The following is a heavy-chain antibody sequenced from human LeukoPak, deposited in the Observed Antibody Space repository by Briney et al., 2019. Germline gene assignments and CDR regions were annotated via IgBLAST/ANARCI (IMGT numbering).Heavy chain of an antibody. Sequence: PSETLSLTCTVSGGSISSYYWSWIRQPPGKGLEWIGEINHSGSTNYNPSLKSRVTISVDTSKNQFSLKLSSVTAADTAVYYCARGLRYYYYMDVWGKGTTVTVSS. CDR1: GGSISSYY. CDR3: ARGLRYYYYMDV. J-gene: IGHJ6*03. CDR2: INHSGST. V-gene: IGHV4-34*01.